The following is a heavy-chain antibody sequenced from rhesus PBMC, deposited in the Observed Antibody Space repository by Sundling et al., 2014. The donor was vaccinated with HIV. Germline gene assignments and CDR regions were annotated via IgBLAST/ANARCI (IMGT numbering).Heavy chain of an antibody. CDR1: GGSISGDNY. V-gene: IGHV4S13*01. Sequence: QVQLQESGPGLVKPSETLSLTCAVSGGSISGDNYWSWIRQPPGKGLEWIGGIYINSENTNYNPSLKSRVTISKDTSQSQFSLKLTSLTAADTAVYYCARGRRYYSGDYFFDYWGQGVLVTVSS. CDR2: IYINSENT. J-gene: IGHJ4*01. CDR3: ARGRRYYSGDYFFDY. D-gene: IGHD3-28*01.